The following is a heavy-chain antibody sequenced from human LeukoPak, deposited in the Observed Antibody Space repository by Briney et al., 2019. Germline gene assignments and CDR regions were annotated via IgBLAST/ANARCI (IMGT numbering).Heavy chain of an antibody. J-gene: IGHJ4*02. V-gene: IGHV4-30-4*08. CDR2: IYYSGST. CDR1: GGSVSSGDYY. CDR3: ARGGYDRHIDY. Sequence: SETLSLTCTVSGGSVSSGDYYWSWIRQPPGKGLEWIGYIYYSGSTYYNPSLKSRVTISVDTSKNQFSLKLSSVTAADTAVYYCARGGYDRHIDYWGQGTLVTVSS. D-gene: IGHD5-12*01.